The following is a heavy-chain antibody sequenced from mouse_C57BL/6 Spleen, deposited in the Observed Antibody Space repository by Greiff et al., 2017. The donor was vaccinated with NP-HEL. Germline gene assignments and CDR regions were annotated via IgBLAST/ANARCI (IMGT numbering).Heavy chain of an antibody. CDR1: GFTFSDYY. CDR2: INYDGSST. Sequence: EVKVVESEGGLVQPGSSMKLSCTASGFTFSDYYMAWVRQVPEKGLEWVANINYDGSSTYYLDSLKSRFIISRDNAKNILYLQMSSLKSEDTATYYCARDGYSLDYWGQGTTLTVSS. J-gene: IGHJ2*01. V-gene: IGHV5-16*01. CDR3: ARDGYSLDY. D-gene: IGHD2-3*01.